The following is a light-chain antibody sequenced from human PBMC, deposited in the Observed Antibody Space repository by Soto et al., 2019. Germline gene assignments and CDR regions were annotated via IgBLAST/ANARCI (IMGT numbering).Light chain of an antibody. Sequence: DIQMTQSPSSLSASVGDRVTITCRASRDISNYLAWFQQKPGKVPKLLIYGASTLQSGVPSRFRGSGSGTDFTLTISSLQPEDVSTYYCQKYNSAPWTFGQGTKVEIK. J-gene: IGKJ1*01. V-gene: IGKV1-27*01. CDR2: GAS. CDR1: RDISNY. CDR3: QKYNSAPWT.